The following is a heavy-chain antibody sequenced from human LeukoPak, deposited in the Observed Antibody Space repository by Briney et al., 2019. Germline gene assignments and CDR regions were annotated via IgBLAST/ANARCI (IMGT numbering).Heavy chain of an antibody. D-gene: IGHD2/OR15-2a*01. CDR1: GYTFSNYW. J-gene: IGHJ4*02. V-gene: IGHV5-51*01. CDR2: IYPRDSDT. Sequence: GESLKISCKGSGYTFSNYWIGWVRQMPGKGPEWMGIIYPRDSDTTYSPSFQGQVTMSADKSISTAYLEWSSLKASDTAMYFCARRTTGNDYWGQGTLVIVSS. CDR3: ARRTTGNDY.